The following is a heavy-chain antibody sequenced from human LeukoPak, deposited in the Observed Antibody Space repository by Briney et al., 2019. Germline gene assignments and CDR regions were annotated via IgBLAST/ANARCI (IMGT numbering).Heavy chain of an antibody. CDR3: ARRPRGIIIKTWFDP. CDR2: INHSGST. D-gene: IGHD3-10*01. J-gene: IGHJ5*02. CDR1: GGSFSGDY. Sequence: PSETLSLTCAVYGGSFSGDYWSWIRQPPGKGLEWIGEINHSGSTNYNPSLKSRVTISIDTSKNQFSLKLSSVTAADTAVYYCARRPRGIIIKTWFDPWGQGTLVTVPS. V-gene: IGHV4-34*01.